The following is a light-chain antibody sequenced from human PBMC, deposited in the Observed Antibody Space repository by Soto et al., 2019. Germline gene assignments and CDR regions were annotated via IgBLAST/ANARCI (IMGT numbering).Light chain of an antibody. CDR2: DAA. CDR3: QQRSNCPPYT. J-gene: IGKJ2*01. Sequence: EIVLTQSPATLSLSPGERATLSCRASQSVSSYLAWYQQKPGQAPRLLIYDAANMATGIPARFSGSGSGTTFTLTISSLEPEDFAVYYCQQRSNCPPYTFGQGTKLEIK. CDR1: QSVSSY. V-gene: IGKV3-11*01.